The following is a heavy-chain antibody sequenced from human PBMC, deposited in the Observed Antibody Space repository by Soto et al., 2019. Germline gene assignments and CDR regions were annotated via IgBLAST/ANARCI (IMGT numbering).Heavy chain of an antibody. CDR1: GFTFSRYT. J-gene: IGHJ4*02. CDR2: INWNGSST. Sequence: GGSLRLSCAASGFTFSRYTMNWVRQAPGKGLEWVSGINWNGSSTDYADSVKGRFTISRDSAKNSLYLQMNSLRAEDMALYYCAREGSWNDDFGPGSYWGQGTLVTVSS. CDR3: AREGSWNDDFGPGSY. D-gene: IGHD1-1*01. V-gene: IGHV3-20*04.